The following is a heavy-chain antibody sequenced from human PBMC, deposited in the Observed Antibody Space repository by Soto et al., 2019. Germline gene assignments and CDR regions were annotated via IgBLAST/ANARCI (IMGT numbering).Heavy chain of an antibody. CDR3: ARLADTTAYNFDY. Sequence: ESLKISYEGCGNTFPNYWICWVRQMPGKGLEWMGIIYPGDSETKYSPSFQGQVTLSADKSISTAYLQWSSLKASDTAMYYCARLADTTAYNFDYWGLGTLVTVSS. D-gene: IGHD6-13*01. CDR2: IYPGDSET. V-gene: IGHV5-51*01. J-gene: IGHJ4*02. CDR1: GNTFPNYW.